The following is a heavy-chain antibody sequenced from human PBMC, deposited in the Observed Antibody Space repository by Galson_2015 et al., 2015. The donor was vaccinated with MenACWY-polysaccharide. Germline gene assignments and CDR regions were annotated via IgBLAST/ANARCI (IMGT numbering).Heavy chain of an antibody. CDR2: ISGSGGST. Sequence: SLRLSCAASGFTFSSYAMSWVRQAPGKGLEWVSAISGSGGSTYYADSVKGRFTISRDNSKNTLYLQMNSLRAEDTAVYYCAKSRLKAPTVVTPTGYFELWGRGTLVTVSS. CDR1: GFTFSSYA. V-gene: IGHV3-23*01. CDR3: AKSRLKAPTVVTPTGYFEL. D-gene: IGHD4-23*01. J-gene: IGHJ2*01.